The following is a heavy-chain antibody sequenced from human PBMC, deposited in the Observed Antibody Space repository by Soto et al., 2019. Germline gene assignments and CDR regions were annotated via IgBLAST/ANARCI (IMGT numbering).Heavy chain of an antibody. CDR3: ARDYGLVVPAAIRGGYWFDP. CDR2: IKQDGSEK. CDR1: GFTFSSYW. V-gene: IGHV3-7*01. Sequence: EVQLVESGGGLVQPGGSLRLSCAASGFTFSSYWMSWVRQAPGKGLEWVANIKQDGSEKYYVDSVKGRFTISRDNAKNSLYLKMNSLRAEDTAVYYCARDYGLVVPAAIRGGYWFDPWGQGTLVTVSS. J-gene: IGHJ5*02. D-gene: IGHD2-2*02.